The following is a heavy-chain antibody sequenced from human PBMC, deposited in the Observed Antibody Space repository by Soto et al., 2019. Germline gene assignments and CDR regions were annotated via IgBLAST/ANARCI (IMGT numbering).Heavy chain of an antibody. J-gene: IGHJ4*01. V-gene: IGHV1-46*01. Sequence: QVRLVQSGADVQRPGASLNISCQATGYQFTGSYLHWVRRAPGHGLLWMCMINPDTGSTTYAETFQGRVTMTTARSTGTVFLGLGSLRSDDTATYYCARQYCSGTSCYWYFDFWGHGTFVTVSS. CDR3: ARQYCSGTSCYWYFDF. CDR2: INPDTGST. D-gene: IGHD2-2*01. CDR1: GYQFTGSY.